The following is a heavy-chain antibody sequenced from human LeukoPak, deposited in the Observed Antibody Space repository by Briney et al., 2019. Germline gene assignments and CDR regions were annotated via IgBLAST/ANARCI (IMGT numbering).Heavy chain of an antibody. CDR1: GGSISSYY. J-gene: IGHJ4*02. Sequence: KPSETLSLTCTVSGGSISSYYWSWIRQPPGKGLEWIGYIYYSGSTNYNPSLKSRVTISVDTSKNQFSLNLISVTAADTAVYYCARALNPLPGTYYFDYWGQGTLVTVSS. D-gene: IGHD2-15*01. CDR3: ARALNPLPGTYYFDY. V-gene: IGHV4-59*12. CDR2: IYYSGST.